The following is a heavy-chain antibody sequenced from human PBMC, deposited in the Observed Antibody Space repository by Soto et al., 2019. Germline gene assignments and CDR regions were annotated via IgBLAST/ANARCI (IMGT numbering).Heavy chain of an antibody. CDR3: AKDQGSGFGDLAGKYYYGLDV. CDR1: GFTFSSYG. J-gene: IGHJ6*02. CDR2: ISNDGSNR. V-gene: IGHV3-30*18. Sequence: GGSLRLSCTASGFTFSSYGMHWVRQAPGKGLEWVAVISNDGSNRYNADSVKGRFTISRDKSKNTLYLQMNSLRVEDTAVYYCAKDQGSGFGDLAGKYYYGLDVWGQGTTVTVSS. D-gene: IGHD3-10*01.